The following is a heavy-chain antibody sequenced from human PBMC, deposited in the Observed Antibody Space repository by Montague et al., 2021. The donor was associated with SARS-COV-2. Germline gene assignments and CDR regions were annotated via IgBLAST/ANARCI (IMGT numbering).Heavy chain of an antibody. J-gene: IGHJ5*02. CDR2: INQSGTT. CDR3: ARRETRLPVLSAFPVWLGDLFADWCDH. D-gene: IGHD3-10*01. V-gene: IGHV4-34*01. CDR1: GGSFGDYF. Sequence: SETLSLTCAVYGGSFGDYFWSWIRQPPGKGLEWIGDINQSGTTKYIASLKSRVTMSVDTSKNQVSLRLTSVTAADTAVYYCARRETRLPVLSAFPVWLGDLFADWCDHWGRGTLVIVSS.